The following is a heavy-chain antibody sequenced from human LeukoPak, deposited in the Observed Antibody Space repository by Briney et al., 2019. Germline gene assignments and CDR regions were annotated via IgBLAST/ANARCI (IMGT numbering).Heavy chain of an antibody. J-gene: IGHJ4*02. CDR2: IDPYTGNT. Sequence: ASVKVSRKASGYTFVGYYLHWVRQAPGQGLEWMAWIDPYTGNTHYAQKSQGRITVTRDTSVSTTYMELSWLTSDDTARYYCTREYSASEHWGQGTLVTVSS. CDR3: TREYSASEH. CDR1: GYTFVGYY. V-gene: IGHV1-2*02. D-gene: IGHD5-12*01.